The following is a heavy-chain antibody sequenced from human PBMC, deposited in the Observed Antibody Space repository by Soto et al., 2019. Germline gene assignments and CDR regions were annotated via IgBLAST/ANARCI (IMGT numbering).Heavy chain of an antibody. V-gene: IGHV1-18*01. D-gene: IGHD3-10*01. Sequence: QVQLVQSGAEVKKPGASVKVSCKASGYTFTSYGISWVRQAPGQGLEWMGWISAYNGNTNYAQKLQGRVTMTTDTSTSTAYMELRSLRSDDTAVYYCATLSARGGSYYYYYMDVWGKGTTVTVSS. CDR1: GYTFTSYG. J-gene: IGHJ6*03. CDR3: ATLSARGGSYYYYYMDV. CDR2: ISAYNGNT.